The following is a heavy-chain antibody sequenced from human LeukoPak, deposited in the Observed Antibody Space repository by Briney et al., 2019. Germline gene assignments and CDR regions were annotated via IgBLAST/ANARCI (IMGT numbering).Heavy chain of an antibody. J-gene: IGHJ3*02. CDR1: GFSFSNSY. CDR3: ARDPPPPLDAFDI. CDR2: IKEDGTNK. Sequence: GGSLTLSCAASGFSFSNSYMTRVRQAPGKGLEWVATIKEDGTNKYYVDSVKGRFTISRDNAKNSLYLQINSLRAEDTAVFYCARDPPPPLDAFDIWGQGTMVTVSS. V-gene: IGHV3-7*01.